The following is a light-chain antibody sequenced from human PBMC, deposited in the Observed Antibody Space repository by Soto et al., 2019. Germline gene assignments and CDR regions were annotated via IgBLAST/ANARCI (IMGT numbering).Light chain of an antibody. CDR1: SSNIGSNT. V-gene: IGLV1-44*01. CDR3: AAWDDSLNGPV. J-gene: IGLJ2*01. Sequence: QSVLTQPPSASGTPGQRVTISCSGSSSNIGSNTVNWYQQLPGTAPKLLIYSINQRPSGVPDRFSGSKSGTSASLAISGLQYEDEADYYCAAWDDSLNGPVFGGGTQLTVL. CDR2: SIN.